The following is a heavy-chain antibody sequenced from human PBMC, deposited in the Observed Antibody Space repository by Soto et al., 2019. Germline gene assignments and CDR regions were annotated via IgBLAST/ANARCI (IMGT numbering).Heavy chain of an antibody. D-gene: IGHD2-15*01. CDR1: GGSFSGYY. Sequence: QVQLQQWGAGLLKPSETLSLTCAVYGGSFSGYYWSWIRQPPGKGLEWIGEINHSGSTNYNPSLKSRVTISVDTSKNQCSLKVSSVTAADTAVYYCARVEVVVVAATPMDWFDPWGQGTLVTVSS. V-gene: IGHV4-34*01. CDR2: INHSGST. J-gene: IGHJ5*02. CDR3: ARVEVVVVAATPMDWFDP.